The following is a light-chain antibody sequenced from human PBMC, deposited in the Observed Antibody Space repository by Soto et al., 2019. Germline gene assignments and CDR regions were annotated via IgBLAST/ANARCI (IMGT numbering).Light chain of an antibody. CDR1: SSDVGAYNF. CDR2: EVS. J-gene: IGLJ1*01. V-gene: IGLV2-14*01. Sequence: QSALTQPASVSGSPGQSITISCTGTSSDVGAYNFVSWYQQYPGKAPKLIIYEVSNRPSGVSDRFSGSKSGNTASLTISGLQAEDEADYYCASLTTTNFVFGTGTKLTVL. CDR3: ASLTTTNFV.